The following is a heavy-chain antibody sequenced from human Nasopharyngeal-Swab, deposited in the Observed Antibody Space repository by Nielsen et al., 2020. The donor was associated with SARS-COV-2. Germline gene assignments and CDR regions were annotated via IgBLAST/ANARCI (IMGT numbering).Heavy chain of an antibody. J-gene: IGHJ3*01. CDR3: ARGGGFGELIGATFDL. Sequence: GESLKISCSASGFTFSTYDMHWARQATGKGLEWVSAIGTAGDTFYPASVKGRFTISRENAKNSLSLQMNSLRAGDTAVYYCARGGGFGELIGATFDLWGQGTMVTVSS. CDR2: IGTAGDT. CDR1: GFTFSTYD. D-gene: IGHD3-10*01. V-gene: IGHV3-13*04.